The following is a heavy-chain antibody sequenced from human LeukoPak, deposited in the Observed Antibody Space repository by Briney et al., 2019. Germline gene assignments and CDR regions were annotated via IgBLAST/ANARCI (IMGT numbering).Heavy chain of an antibody. J-gene: IGHJ4*02. D-gene: IGHD3-22*01. V-gene: IGHV3-30*02. CDR1: GFNFSRNG. CDR2: IRFDGTKK. Sequence: PGGSLRLSCAAYGFNFSRNGMRWVRQAPGKGMEWVAFIRFDGTKKFYGDSASGRFTVSRDNSKNTLSLQMDSLRAEDTAVYYCARDFDDVSGNFYYIPDYWGQGILVTVSS. CDR3: ARDFDDVSGNFYYIPDY.